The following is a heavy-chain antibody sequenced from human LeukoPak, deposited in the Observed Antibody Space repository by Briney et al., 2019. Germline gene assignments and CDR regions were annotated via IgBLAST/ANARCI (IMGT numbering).Heavy chain of an antibody. CDR3: AKEVGEMATIYYFDY. D-gene: IGHD5-24*01. Sequence: GGSLRLSCAPSGFTFSSYAMSWVRQAPGKGLDWVSAISGSGGSTYYADSVKGRFTISRDNSKNTLYLQMNSLRAEDTAVYYCAKEVGEMATIYYFDYWGQGTLVTVSS. J-gene: IGHJ4*02. CDR1: GFTFSSYA. CDR2: ISGSGGST. V-gene: IGHV3-23*01.